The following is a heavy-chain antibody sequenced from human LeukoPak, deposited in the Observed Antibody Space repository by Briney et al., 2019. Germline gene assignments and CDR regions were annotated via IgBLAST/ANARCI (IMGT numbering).Heavy chain of an antibody. CDR3: ARPRTYYYDSSGYYYVY. CDR2: INHSGST. D-gene: IGHD3-22*01. Sequence: SETLSLTCAVYGGSFSGYYWSWIRQPPGKGLEWIGEINHSGSTNYNPSLKSRVTISVDTSKNQFSLKLSSVTAADTAVYYCARPRTYYYDSSGYYYVYWGQGTLVTVSS. J-gene: IGHJ4*02. CDR1: GGSFSGYY. V-gene: IGHV4-34*01.